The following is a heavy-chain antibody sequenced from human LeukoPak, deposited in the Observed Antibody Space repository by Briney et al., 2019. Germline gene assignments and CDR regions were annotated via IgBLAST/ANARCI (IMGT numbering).Heavy chain of an antibody. D-gene: IGHD1-14*01. CDR3: PRGAPNHAFDI. Sequence: GGSLRLSCAASGFSFSTFWIYWVRQVPGKGLVYVSRVNNEGTGRTYADSVKGRFTISRDNAKNTVYLQMNSLRDEDTAVYYCPRGAPNHAFDIWGQGTMVTVSA. CDR2: VNNEGTGR. CDR1: GFSFSTFW. J-gene: IGHJ3*02. V-gene: IGHV3-74*01.